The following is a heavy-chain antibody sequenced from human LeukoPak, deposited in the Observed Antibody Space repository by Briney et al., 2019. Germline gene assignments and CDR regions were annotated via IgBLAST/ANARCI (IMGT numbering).Heavy chain of an antibody. Sequence: SETLSLTCAVYGGSFSGYYWSWIRQPPGKGLEWIGEINHSGSTNYNPSLKSRVTISVDTSKNQFSLKLSSVTAADTAVYYCARGQDTCGGDCAGPLGYWGQGTLVTVSS. CDR3: ARGQDTCGGDCAGPLGY. V-gene: IGHV4-34*01. J-gene: IGHJ4*02. CDR2: INHSGST. D-gene: IGHD2-21*02. CDR1: GGSFSGYY.